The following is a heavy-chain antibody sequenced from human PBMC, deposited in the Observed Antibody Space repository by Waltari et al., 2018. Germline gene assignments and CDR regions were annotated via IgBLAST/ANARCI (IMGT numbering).Heavy chain of an antibody. Sequence: QVQLVQSGSEWKKPGASVKVSCKAYGYSFTNYAINWVRQAPGQGLELMGGMTTSTGNQTCTQGFTRRFVFSLDTSVSTAYLQSNDLKAEDTAIYYCAREVVPAAKIVVNWFDPWGQGTQVTVSS. CDR3: AREVVPAAKIVVNWFDP. CDR2: MTTSTGNQ. D-gene: IGHD2-2*01. J-gene: IGHJ5*02. V-gene: IGHV7-4-1*02. CDR1: GYSFTNYA.